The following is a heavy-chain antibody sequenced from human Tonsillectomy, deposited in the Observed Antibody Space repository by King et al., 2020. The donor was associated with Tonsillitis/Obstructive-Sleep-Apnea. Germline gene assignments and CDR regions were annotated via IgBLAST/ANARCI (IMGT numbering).Heavy chain of an antibody. CDR3: ARVPFKAASTYDAFDI. CDR2: INPYNGNT. D-gene: IGHD6-13*01. J-gene: IGHJ3*02. Sequence: WVRQAPGQGLEWMVWINPYNGNTNSAQKLQGRVTMTTDTSTSTAYMELRSLRSDDTAVYYCARVPFKAASTYDAFDIWGKGTMVTVSS. V-gene: IGHV1-18*01.